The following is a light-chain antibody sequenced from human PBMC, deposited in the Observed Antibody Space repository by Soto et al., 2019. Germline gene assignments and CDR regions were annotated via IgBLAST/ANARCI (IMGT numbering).Light chain of an antibody. CDR2: AAS. J-gene: IGKJ5*01. CDR3: QQLNTLPFT. CDR1: QSFSGF. Sequence: DIQMTQSPSSLSASVGDEVTITCRASQSFSGFLNWYQQKPGKAPNLLIYAASTLQSGVPSRFSGSGSGTEFTLTISGLLPEDFATYHCQQLNTLPFTFGQGTRLEIK. V-gene: IGKV1-9*01.